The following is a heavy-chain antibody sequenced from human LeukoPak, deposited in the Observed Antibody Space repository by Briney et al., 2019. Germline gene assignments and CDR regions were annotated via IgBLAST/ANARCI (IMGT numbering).Heavy chain of an antibody. J-gene: IGHJ6*03. V-gene: IGHV3-21*01. CDR2: INSSSSYI. D-gene: IGHD6-6*01. CDR1: GFTFSSYS. CDR3: ASLAARSFLYYYYMDV. Sequence: GGSLRLSCAASGFTFSSYSMNWVRQAPGKGLEWVSSINSSSSYIYYADSVKGRFTISRDNAKNSLYLQMNSLRAEDTAVYYCASLAARSFLYYYYMDVWGKGTTVTVS.